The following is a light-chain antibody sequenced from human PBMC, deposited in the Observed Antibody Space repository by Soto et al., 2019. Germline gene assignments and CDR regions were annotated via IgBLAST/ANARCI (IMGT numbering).Light chain of an antibody. V-gene: IGKV3-11*01. CDR3: QQQSNCPPWT. CDR2: GVS. J-gene: IGKJ1*01. Sequence: EIVLTQSPSTLSVSPGDGASLSCRASQNISTYLAWYQQKPGKVPRLLIYGVSKRAPAIPPRFSGSGSGTDLTIIVSSLETADVSAYYCQQQSNCPPWTFGQGTRVEIK. CDR1: QNISTY.